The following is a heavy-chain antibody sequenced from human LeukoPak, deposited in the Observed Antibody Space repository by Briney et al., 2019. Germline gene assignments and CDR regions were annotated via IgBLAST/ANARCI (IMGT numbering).Heavy chain of an antibody. D-gene: IGHD3-22*01. CDR3: ARRGLHYYYDSSGNNWFDP. CDR2: IYYSGST. CDR1: GGSISSSSYY. J-gene: IGHJ5*02. Sequence: SETLSLTCTVSGGSISSSSYYWGWIRQPPGKGLEWIGSIYYSGSTYYNPSLKSRVTISVDTSKNQFSLKLRSVTAADTAVYYCARRGLHYYYDSSGNNWFDPWGQGTLVTVSS. V-gene: IGHV4-39*01.